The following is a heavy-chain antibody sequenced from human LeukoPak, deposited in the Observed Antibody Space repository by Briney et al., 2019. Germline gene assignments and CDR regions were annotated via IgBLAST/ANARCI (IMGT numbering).Heavy chain of an antibody. D-gene: IGHD2-2*01. CDR2: IKQDGSEE. CDR1: GFTFSSYW. V-gene: IGHV3-7*01. J-gene: IGHJ3*02. CDR3: ARERGYCSSTSCYQHAFDI. Sequence: GGSLRLSCAASGFTFSSYWMSWVRQAPGKGLEWVANIKQDGSEEYYVDSVKGRFTISRDNAKNSLYLQMNSLRAEDTAVYYCARERGYCSSTSCYQHAFDIWGQGTMVTVSS.